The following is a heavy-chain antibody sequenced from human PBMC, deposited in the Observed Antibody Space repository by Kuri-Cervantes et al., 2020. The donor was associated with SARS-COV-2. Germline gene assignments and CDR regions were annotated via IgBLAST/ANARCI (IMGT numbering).Heavy chain of an antibody. CDR2: IIPIFRRV. Sequence: SVKVSCKASGGSFSNYAISWVRQAPGQGLEWMGGIIPIFRRVNYAQKFQGRVTITADESTSTAYMELRSLRSDDTAVYYCARALNDFWSGYYSSWYFDLWGRGTLVTVLL. J-gene: IGHJ2*01. CDR1: GGSFSNYA. D-gene: IGHD3-3*01. V-gene: IGHV1-69*13. CDR3: ARALNDFWSGYYSSWYFDL.